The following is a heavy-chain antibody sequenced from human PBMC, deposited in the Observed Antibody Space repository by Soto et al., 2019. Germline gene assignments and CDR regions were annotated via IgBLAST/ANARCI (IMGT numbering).Heavy chain of an antibody. D-gene: IGHD6-13*01. CDR1: GFTFSSYW. Sequence: EVQLVESGGGLVQPGGSLRLSCAASGFTFSSYWMHWVHQAPGKGLVWVSRINSDGSSTSYADSVKGRFTISRDNAKNTLYLQMNSLRAEDTAVYYCARVRGSSWSRYYFDYWGQGTLVTVSS. CDR2: INSDGSST. CDR3: ARVRGSSWSRYYFDY. J-gene: IGHJ4*02. V-gene: IGHV3-74*01.